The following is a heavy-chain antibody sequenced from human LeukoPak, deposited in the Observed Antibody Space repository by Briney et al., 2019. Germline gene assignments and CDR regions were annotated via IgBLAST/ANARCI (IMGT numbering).Heavy chain of an antibody. CDR1: GFTFSSYS. CDR3: ARVISLWYYFDY. J-gene: IGHJ4*02. CDR2: FTSSSRSI. V-gene: IGHV3-48*01. D-gene: IGHD3-16*01. Sequence: PGGSLRLSCAASGFTFSSYSMTWVRQAPGKGLEWVSSFTSSSRSIYYADSVKGRFTISRDNAKNSLYLQMNSLRAEDTAVYYCARVISLWYYFDYWGQGTLVTVSS.